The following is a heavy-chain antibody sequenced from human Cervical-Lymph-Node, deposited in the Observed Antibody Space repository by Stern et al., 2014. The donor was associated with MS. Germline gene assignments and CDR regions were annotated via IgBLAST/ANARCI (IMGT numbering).Heavy chain of an antibody. CDR1: GFTFSSYS. Sequence: EVQLVESGGGLVKPGGSLRLSCASSGFTFSSYSMNWVRQAPGKVLEWVSSISSSSSYIYYADSVKGRFTISRDNAKDPLYLQMNSLRAEDTAVYYCARDQLSYYDSSGYPGPLDYWGQGTLVTVSS. D-gene: IGHD3-22*01. J-gene: IGHJ4*02. V-gene: IGHV3-21*01. CDR3: ARDQLSYYDSSGYPGPLDY. CDR2: ISSSSSYI.